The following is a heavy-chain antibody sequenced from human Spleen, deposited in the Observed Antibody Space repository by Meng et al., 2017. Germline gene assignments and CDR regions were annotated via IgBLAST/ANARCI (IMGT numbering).Heavy chain of an antibody. V-gene: IGHV4-39*01. CDR1: GGSISSSSYY. CDR3: ARQDGYNYDY. J-gene: IGHJ4*02. D-gene: IGHD5-24*01. Sequence: QLQLQESVPGLVKTSETLSLTCIVSGGSISSSSYYWGWIRQPPGKGLEWIESIYYSGSTYYNPSLKSRVTISVDTSKNQFSLKLNSVTAADTAVYYCARQDGYNYDYWGQGTLVTVSS. CDR2: IYYSGST.